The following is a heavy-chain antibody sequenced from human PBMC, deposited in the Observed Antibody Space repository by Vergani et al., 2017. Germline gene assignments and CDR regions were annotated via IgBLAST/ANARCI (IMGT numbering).Heavy chain of an antibody. CDR3: TSLVWYSSGWYGY. CDR1: GFPFSDAA. Sequence: EVQLVESGGGLVQPGGSLKLSCAASGFPFSDAALHWVRQAPGKGLEWIGRIRSQPNSHATAYGVSMKGKFTISRDDSKNTAYLQMNSLKTEDTAVYYCTSLVWYSSGWYGYWGQGTLVTVSS. D-gene: IGHD6-19*01. J-gene: IGHJ4*02. V-gene: IGHV3-73*01. CDR2: IRSQPNSHAT.